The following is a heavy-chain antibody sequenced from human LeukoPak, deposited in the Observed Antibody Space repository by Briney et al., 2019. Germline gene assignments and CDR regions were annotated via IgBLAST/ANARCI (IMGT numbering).Heavy chain of an antibody. CDR2: IYYSGST. CDR3: ARLVLSYGNAFDH. D-gene: IGHD3-16*01. J-gene: IGHJ4*02. CDR1: GGSISSGGYY. Sequence: SETLSLTCTVSGGSISSGGYYWSWIRQHPGKGLEWIGYIYYSGSTYYNPSLKSRVTISVDTSKNHFSLRLSSVTAADTAVYYCARLVLSYGNAFDHWGQGTLVTASS. V-gene: IGHV4-31*03.